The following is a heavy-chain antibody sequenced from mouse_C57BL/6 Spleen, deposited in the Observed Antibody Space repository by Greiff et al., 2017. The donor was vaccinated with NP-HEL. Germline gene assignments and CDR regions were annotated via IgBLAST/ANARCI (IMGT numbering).Heavy chain of an antibody. Sequence: EVKLEESGGGLVKPGGSLKLSCAASGFTFSDYGMHWVRQAPEKGLEWVAYISSGSSTIYYADTVKGRFTISRDNAKNTLFLQMTSLRSEDTAMYYCARNYYGSSYRAMDYWGQGTSVTVSS. J-gene: IGHJ4*01. CDR2: ISSGSSTI. CDR3: ARNYYGSSYRAMDY. V-gene: IGHV5-17*01. D-gene: IGHD1-1*01. CDR1: GFTFSDYG.